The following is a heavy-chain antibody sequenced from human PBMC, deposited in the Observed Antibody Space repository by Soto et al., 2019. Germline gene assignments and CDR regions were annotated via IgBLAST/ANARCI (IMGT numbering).Heavy chain of an antibody. CDR2: MNPNSGNT. Sequence: ASVKVSCKASGYTFTSYDINWVRQATGQGLEWMGWMNPNSGNTGYAQKFQGRVTMTRNTSISTAYMELSSLRSEDTAVYYCARGNFRPSDYDILTGYYNPIFGYWGQGTLVTVSS. J-gene: IGHJ4*02. D-gene: IGHD3-9*01. CDR3: ARGNFRPSDYDILTGYYNPIFGY. CDR1: GYTFTSYD. V-gene: IGHV1-8*01.